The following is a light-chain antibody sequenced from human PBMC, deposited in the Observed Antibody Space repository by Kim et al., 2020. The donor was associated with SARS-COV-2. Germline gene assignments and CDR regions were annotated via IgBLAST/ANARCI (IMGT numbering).Light chain of an antibody. J-gene: IGKJ2*01. V-gene: IGKV4-1*01. Sequence: RATINCKSSQSVLYSSDNKNYLAWYQQKPGQPPKLLFYWASTRESGVPVRFSGSGTGTDFTLTISSLQAEDVAVYYCQQYYSSPYTFGRGTKLEI. CDR3: QQYYSSPYT. CDR1: QSVLYSSDNKNY. CDR2: WAS.